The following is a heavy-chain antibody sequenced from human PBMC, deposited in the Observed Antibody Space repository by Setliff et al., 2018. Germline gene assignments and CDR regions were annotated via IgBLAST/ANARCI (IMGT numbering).Heavy chain of an antibody. Sequence: PGGSLRLSCAASGFSFSGSAVYWVRQASVKGLEWIGRIRGRTDNYATAYAASVRGRFTISRDDSKNTAYLQMNSLKTEDTAVYYCTFARDGYDVFDILGQGTMVTVSS. D-gene: IGHD5-18*01. J-gene: IGHJ3*02. V-gene: IGHV3-73*01. CDR2: IRGRTDNYAT. CDR3: TFARDGYDVFDI. CDR1: GFSFSGSA.